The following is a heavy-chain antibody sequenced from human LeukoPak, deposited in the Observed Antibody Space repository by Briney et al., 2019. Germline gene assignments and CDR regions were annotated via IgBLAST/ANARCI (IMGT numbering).Heavy chain of an antibody. CDR1: GGSLSSYY. CDR2: IYYSGST. D-gene: IGHD6-6*01. CDR3: AREARGDSGIAARQDAFDI. V-gene: IGHV4-59*01. Sequence: SETLSLTCTVSGGSLSSYYWSWIRQPPGKGLEWIGYIYYSGSTNYNPSLKSRVTISVDTSKNQFSLKLSSVTAADTAVYYCAREARGDSGIAARQDAFDIWGQGTMVTVSS. J-gene: IGHJ3*02.